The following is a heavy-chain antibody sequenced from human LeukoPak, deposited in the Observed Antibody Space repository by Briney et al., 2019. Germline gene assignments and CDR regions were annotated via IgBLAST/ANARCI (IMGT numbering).Heavy chain of an antibody. D-gene: IGHD2-15*01. J-gene: IGHJ6*02. CDR1: GGSISSSNW. CDR3: ASLYCSGGSCSDYYGMDV. Sequence: SGTLSLTCAVSGGSISSSNWWSWIRQPPGKGLEWIGEINHSGSTNYNPSLKSRVTISVDTSKNQFSLKLSSVTAADTAVYYCASLYCSGGSCSDYYGMDVWGQGTTVTVSS. V-gene: IGHV4-4*02. CDR2: INHSGST.